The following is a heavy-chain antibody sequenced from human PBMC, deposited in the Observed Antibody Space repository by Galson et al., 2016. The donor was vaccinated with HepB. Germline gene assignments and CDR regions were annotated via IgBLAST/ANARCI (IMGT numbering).Heavy chain of an antibody. J-gene: IGHJ4*02. CDR1: EFTFSDFA. Sequence: SLRLSCAASEFTFSDFAIHWVRQAPGKGLEWVAHIKHDGSEKYYVDSVRGRFTISRDNAKNSLYVQMNSLSAEDTAVYYCAGFSGRYSGDFDYWGQGTLVTASS. V-gene: IGHV3-7*04. CDR3: AGFSGRYSGDFDY. CDR2: IKHDGSEK. D-gene: IGHD1-26*01.